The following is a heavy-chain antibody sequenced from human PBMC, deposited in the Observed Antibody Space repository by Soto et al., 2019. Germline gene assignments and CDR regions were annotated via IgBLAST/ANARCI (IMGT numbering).Heavy chain of an antibody. CDR1: DGPVSSGSYS. CDR3: ARSTWGSGYYRFDY. V-gene: IGHV4-61*01. Sequence: PPGTPPLPVTVPDGPVSSGSYSGGWFRNPPGKGLEWIGYIYYSGSTNYNPSLKSRVTISVDTSKNQFSLKLSSVTAADTAVYYCARSTWGSGYYRFDYWGQGTLVTVSS. J-gene: IGHJ4*02. CDR2: IYYSGST. D-gene: IGHD3-22*01.